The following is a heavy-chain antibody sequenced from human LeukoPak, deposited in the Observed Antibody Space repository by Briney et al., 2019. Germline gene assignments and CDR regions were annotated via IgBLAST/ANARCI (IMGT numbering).Heavy chain of an antibody. V-gene: IGHV1-58*02. CDR3: AADSPHDAFDI. CDR2: IVVGSGNT. Sequence: ASVKVSCTASGFTFTSSAMQWVRQARGQRLGWIGWIVVGSGNTNYAQKFQERVTITRDMSTSTAYMELSSLRSEDTAVYYCAADSPHDAFDIWGQGTMVTVSS. J-gene: IGHJ3*02. CDR1: GFTFTSSA.